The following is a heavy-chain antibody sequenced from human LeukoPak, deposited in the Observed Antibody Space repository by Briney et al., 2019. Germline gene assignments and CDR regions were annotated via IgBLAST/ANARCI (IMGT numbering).Heavy chain of an antibody. CDR2: IGTIPGIT. CDR3: AKAADTNYCRYGDY. J-gene: IGHJ4*02. Sequence: PGGSLRLSCAASGFTFSSYAMSSVRQAPGKGLEWVSVIGTIPGITYYTESVKGRFTISRDNSKNTVYLQMDNLKADDTDLYYCAKAADTNYCRYGDYWGQGTLVTVSS. D-gene: IGHD1-7*01. CDR1: GFTFSSYA. V-gene: IGHV3-23*01.